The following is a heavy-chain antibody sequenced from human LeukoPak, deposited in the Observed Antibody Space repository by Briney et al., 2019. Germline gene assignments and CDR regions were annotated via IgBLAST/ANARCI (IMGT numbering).Heavy chain of an antibody. Sequence: PSETLSLTCAVYGGSFSVYYWSWIRQPPGKGLEWIAEINHLGRTNYNPSLKSRATISIDTSKNQVFLKLSSVTAADTAVYYCARGSASGIYPIDYWGQGTLVTVPS. CDR1: GGSFSVYY. D-gene: IGHD5-12*01. CDR2: INHLGRT. V-gene: IGHV4-34*01. CDR3: ARGSASGIYPIDY. J-gene: IGHJ4*02.